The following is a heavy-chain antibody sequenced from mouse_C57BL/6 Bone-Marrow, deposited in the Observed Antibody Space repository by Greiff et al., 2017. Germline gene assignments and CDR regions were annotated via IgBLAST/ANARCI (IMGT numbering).Heavy chain of an antibody. D-gene: IGHD1-1*01. J-gene: IGHJ4*01. CDR2: IWWDDDK. CDR3: ARMVHYYVSPLTGKNAMDY. Sequence: QVTLKVSGPGILQPSQTLSLTCSFSGFSLSTFGMGVGWIRQPSGKGLEWLAHIWWDDDKYYNPALKSRLTISKDTSKNQVFLKIANVDTADTATYYCARMVHYYVSPLTGKNAMDYWGQGTSVTVSS. CDR1: GFSLSTFGMG. V-gene: IGHV8-8*01.